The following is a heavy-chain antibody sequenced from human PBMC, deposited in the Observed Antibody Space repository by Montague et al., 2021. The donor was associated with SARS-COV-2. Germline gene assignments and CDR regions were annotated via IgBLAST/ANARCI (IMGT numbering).Heavy chain of an antibody. CDR2: IYYSGST. V-gene: IGHV4-59*01. J-gene: IGHJ3*02. D-gene: IGHD6-19*01. Sequence: SETLSLTCTVSGGPISSYYWSWIRQPPGKGLEWIGYIYYSGSTNYNPSLKSRVTISVDTSKNQFSLKLSSVTAADTAAYYCARGSGWMGNAFDIWGQGTMVTVSS. CDR1: GGPISSYY. CDR3: ARGSGWMGNAFDI.